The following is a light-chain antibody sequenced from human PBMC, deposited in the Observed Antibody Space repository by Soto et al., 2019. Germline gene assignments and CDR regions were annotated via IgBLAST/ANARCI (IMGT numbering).Light chain of an antibody. CDR3: QQYNNWPRT. CDR1: QSVRSSY. Sequence: EFVLTQSPGTLSLSPGERATLSCRASQSVRSSYLAWYQQKPGQAPRLRIYGVSTRDTGVPDRFSGSASGTEFTLTISSLQSGDFAVYYCQQYNNWPRTFGQGTRLEIK. J-gene: IGKJ5*01. V-gene: IGKV3-15*01. CDR2: GVS.